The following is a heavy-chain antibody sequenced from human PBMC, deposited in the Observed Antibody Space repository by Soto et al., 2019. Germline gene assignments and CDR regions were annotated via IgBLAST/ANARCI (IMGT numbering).Heavy chain of an antibody. D-gene: IGHD2-15*01. V-gene: IGHV1-69*13. CDR3: ARGYCSGGNCYSGMDV. J-gene: IGHJ6*02. CDR2: IIPISGTT. CDR1: GDSFITHA. Sequence: SVKVSCKASGDSFITHAIIWVRQTPGHGLEWMGGIIPISGTTYYTQKFQGRVTITADEPTSTAFMELSSLKSEDTAVFYCARGYCSGGNCYSGMDVWGQGTMVTVSS.